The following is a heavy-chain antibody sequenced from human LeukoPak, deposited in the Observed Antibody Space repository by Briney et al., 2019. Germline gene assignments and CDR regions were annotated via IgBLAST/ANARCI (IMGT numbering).Heavy chain of an antibody. CDR2: INPNSGGT. CDR1: GYTFTGYY. CDR3: ARGSGGSKRSYYMDV. V-gene: IGHV1-2*02. J-gene: IGHJ6*03. Sequence: ASVKVSCKASGYTFTGYYMHWVRQAPGQGLEGMGWINPNSGGTNYAQKFQGRVTMTRDTSISTAYMELSRLRSDDTAVYYCARGSGGSKRSYYMDVWGKGTTVTVSS. D-gene: IGHD3-10*01.